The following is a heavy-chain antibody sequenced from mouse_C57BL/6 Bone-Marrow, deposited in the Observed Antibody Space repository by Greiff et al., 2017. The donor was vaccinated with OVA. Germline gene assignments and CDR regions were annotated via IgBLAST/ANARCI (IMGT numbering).Heavy chain of an antibody. CDR2: ISYDGSN. D-gene: IGHD1-1*01. V-gene: IGHV3-6*01. Sequence: EVKLVESGPGLVKPSQSLSLTCSVTGYSITSGYYWNWIRQFPGNKLEWMGYISYDGSNNYNPSLKNRISITRDTSKNQFFLKLNSVTTEDTATYYCARAYYYGSSHWYFDVWGTGTTVTVSS. CDR1: GYSITSGYY. J-gene: IGHJ1*03. CDR3: ARAYYYGSSHWYFDV.